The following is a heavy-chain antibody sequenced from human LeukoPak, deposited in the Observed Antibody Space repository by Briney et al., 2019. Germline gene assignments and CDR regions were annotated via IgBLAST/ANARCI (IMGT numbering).Heavy chain of an antibody. CDR2: IYYSGST. V-gene: IGHV4-39*07. CDR1: GGSISSSSYY. D-gene: IGHD3-10*01. Sequence: KPSETLSLTCTVSGGSISSSSYYWGWIRQPPGKGLEWIGSIYYSGSTYYNPSLKSRVTISVDTSKNQFSLKLSSVTAADTAVYYCVRDGLISRGPARGDYWGQGTLVTVSS. J-gene: IGHJ4*02. CDR3: VRDGLISRGPARGDY.